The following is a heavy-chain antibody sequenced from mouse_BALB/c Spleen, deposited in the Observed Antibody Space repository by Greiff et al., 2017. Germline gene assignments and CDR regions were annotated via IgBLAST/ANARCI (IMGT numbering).Heavy chain of an antibody. CDR1: GFNIKDTY. V-gene: IGHV14-3*02. J-gene: IGHJ4*01. CDR2: IDPANGNT. CDR3: ARSFYLLSMDY. D-gene: IGHD2-1*01. Sequence: EVHLVESGAELVKPGASVKLSCTASGFNIKDTYMHWVKQRPEQGLEWIGRIDPANGNTKYDPKFQGKATITADTSSNTAYLQLSSLTSEDTAVYYCARSFYLLSMDYWGQGTSVTVSS.